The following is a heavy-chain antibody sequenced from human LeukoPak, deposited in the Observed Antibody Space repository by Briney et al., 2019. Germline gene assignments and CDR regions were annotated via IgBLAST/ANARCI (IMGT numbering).Heavy chain of an antibody. CDR3: ARARRVGYSNWDY. V-gene: IGHV3-53*01. Sequence: GGSLRLSCAASGFSVSSLYMSWVRLAPGKGLVWVSVIYHDVRTDYADSVRGRFTISRDNSKNTLYLQMNSLRVDDTAVYYCARARRVGYSNWDYWDQGTLVTVSS. CDR1: GFSVSSLY. J-gene: IGHJ4*02. D-gene: IGHD5-24*01. CDR2: IYHDVRT.